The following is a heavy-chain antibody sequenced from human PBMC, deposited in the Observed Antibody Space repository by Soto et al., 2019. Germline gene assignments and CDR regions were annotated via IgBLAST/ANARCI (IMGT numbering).Heavy chain of an antibody. CDR3: SRLYSGSYYFDS. D-gene: IGHD1-26*01. V-gene: IGHV1-46*01. CDR1: GYTFTSYF. CDR2: INPSGGST. J-gene: IGHJ4*01. Sequence: QVQLVQSGAEVKKPGASVKVSCKASGYTFTSYFMHWVRQAPGQGLEWMGIINPSGGSTSYAQKFQGRVTLTRDTSTNTLYMELSSLRSEDTAVYYCSRLYSGSYYFDSWGHATLVTVSS.